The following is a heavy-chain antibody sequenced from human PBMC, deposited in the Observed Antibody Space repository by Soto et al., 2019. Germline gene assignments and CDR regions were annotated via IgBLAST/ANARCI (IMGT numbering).Heavy chain of an antibody. CDR2: INAANGDT. CDR3: VRRHVSATGIDWFEL. J-gene: IGHJ5*02. Sequence: ASVKVSCKASGYTFTSYGIHWVRQAPGQRLEWMGWINAANGDTKYSPKFQGRVTITRDTSASTAYMELSSLRSEDTAVYYCVRRHVSATGIDWFELWGQGTLVTVS. V-gene: IGHV1-3*01. D-gene: IGHD6-13*01. CDR1: GYTFTSYG.